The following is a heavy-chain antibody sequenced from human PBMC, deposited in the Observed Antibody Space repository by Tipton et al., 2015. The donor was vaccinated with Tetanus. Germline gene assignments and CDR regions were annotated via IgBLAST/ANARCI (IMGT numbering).Heavy chain of an antibody. Sequence: GSLRLSCAASGFTFSSDWMHWVRQAPGKGLVWVSRIKRDGSSISYEDSVKGRFTISRDNSRNTLYLQMSSLRVEDTAVYYCTRTISNDYVAAWGQGTLVTVSS. J-gene: IGHJ4*02. CDR3: TRTISNDYVAA. D-gene: IGHD4-17*01. CDR1: GFTFSSDW. CDR2: IKRDGSSI. V-gene: IGHV3-74*01.